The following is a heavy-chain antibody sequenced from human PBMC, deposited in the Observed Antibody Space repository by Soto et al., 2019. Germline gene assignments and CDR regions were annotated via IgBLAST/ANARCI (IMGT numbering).Heavy chain of an antibody. CDR3: AKDPRGWPDYFDY. J-gene: IGHJ4*02. V-gene: IGHV3-30*18. D-gene: IGHD6-19*01. CDR2: ISYDGSNK. Sequence: QVQLVESGGGVVQPGRSLRLSCAASGFTFSSYGMHWVRQAPGKGLEWVAVISYDGSNKYYADSVKGRFTISRDNXKDTLYLQMNSLSAEDTAVYYCAKDPRGWPDYFDYWGQGTLVTVSS. CDR1: GFTFSSYG.